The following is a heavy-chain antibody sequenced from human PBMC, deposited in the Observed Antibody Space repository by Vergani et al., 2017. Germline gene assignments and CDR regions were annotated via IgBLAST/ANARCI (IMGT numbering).Heavy chain of an antibody. CDR1: GFTFTNYA. CDR3: ANDGSGGSPCAMDI. CDR2: IYPNGGTK. Sequence: QVQLVQSGSEVKKPGASVKVSCRASGFTFTNYALNWVRQAPGQGLEWMGKIYPNGGTKYEQKFQGRVTRTTDTSTSTVDMELSSLRTEDTAMYYCANDGSGGSPCAMDIWGQGTTVTVSS. J-gene: IGHJ6*02. V-gene: IGHV1-46*03. D-gene: IGHD2-15*01.